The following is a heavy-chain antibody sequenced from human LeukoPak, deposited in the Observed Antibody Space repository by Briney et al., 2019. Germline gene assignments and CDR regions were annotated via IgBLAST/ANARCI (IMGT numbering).Heavy chain of an antibody. CDR1: GLTVSSSH. V-gene: IGHV3-53*01. D-gene: IGHD2-8*01. CDR2: IHSGGTT. Sequence: GGSLRLSCAASGLTVSSSHMNWVRQAPGKGLEWVSLIHSGGTTYYADYVQGRFTISRDSSKNTLYLQMYSLRAEDTAVYYCARGVDYWGRGIPVTVSS. CDR3: ARGVDY. J-gene: IGHJ4*02.